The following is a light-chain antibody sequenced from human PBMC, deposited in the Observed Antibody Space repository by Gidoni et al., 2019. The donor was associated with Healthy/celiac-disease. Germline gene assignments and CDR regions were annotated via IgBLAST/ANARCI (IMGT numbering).Light chain of an antibody. Sequence: DIAMTQSPDSLSVSLCARATLHCTSSQSVLYSPNNQNYLALYPQKTGQPPKLLSYGAYNRESGVPDRFSGSGCGTDFTLTISSRQAGDVAVYDCEKYDRTSYTFGQGTKLEIK. J-gene: IGKJ2*01. CDR3: EKYDRTSYT. V-gene: IGKV4-1*01. CDR1: QSVLYSPNNQNY. CDR2: GAY.